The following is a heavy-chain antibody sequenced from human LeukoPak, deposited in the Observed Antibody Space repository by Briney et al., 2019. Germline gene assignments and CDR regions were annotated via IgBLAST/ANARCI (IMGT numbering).Heavy chain of an antibody. CDR2: ISGSGGST. J-gene: IGHJ6*02. CDR3: AVTYYDFWSGYWGLSGYYGMDV. V-gene: IGHV3-23*01. CDR1: GFTFSSYA. Sequence: GGSLRLSCAASGFTFSSYAMSWVRQAPGKGLEWVSAISGSGGSTYYADSVKGRFTISRDNSKNTLYLQMNSLRAEDTAVYYCAVTYYDFWSGYWGLSGYYGMDVWGQGTTVTVSS. D-gene: IGHD3-3*01.